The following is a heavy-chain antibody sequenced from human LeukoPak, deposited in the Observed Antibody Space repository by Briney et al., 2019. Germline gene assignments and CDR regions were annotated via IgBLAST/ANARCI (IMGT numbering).Heavy chain of an antibody. Sequence: SETLSLTCAVYGGSFSGYYWSWIRQPPGKGLEWIGEINHSGSTNYNPSLKSRVTISVDTSKNQFSLKLSSVTAADTAVYYCARALPDRYCSSTSCYKYYYYYYMDVWGKGTTVTVSS. CDR2: INHSGST. CDR3: ARALPDRYCSSTSCYKYYYYYYMDV. J-gene: IGHJ6*03. D-gene: IGHD2-2*01. CDR1: GGSFSGYY. V-gene: IGHV4-34*01.